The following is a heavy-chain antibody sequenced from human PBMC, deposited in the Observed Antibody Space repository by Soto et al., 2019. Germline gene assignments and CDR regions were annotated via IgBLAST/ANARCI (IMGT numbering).Heavy chain of an antibody. CDR1: GYTFTNYV. J-gene: IGHJ4*02. Sequence: ASVKVSCKTSGYTFTNYVVDWVRQAPGQGLEWMGWINSGNGNTKYSEKFQGRVTITRDTSASTAYMELNSLTSEDTAVYYCARGLTILGVVIGYWGQGTLVTVSP. CDR2: INSGNGNT. V-gene: IGHV1-3*01. D-gene: IGHD3-3*01. CDR3: ARGLTILGVVIGY.